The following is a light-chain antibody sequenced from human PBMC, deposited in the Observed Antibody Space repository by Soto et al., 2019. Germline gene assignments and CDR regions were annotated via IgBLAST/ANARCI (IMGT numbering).Light chain of an antibody. V-gene: IGLV3-21*04. CDR2: YDS. CDR1: NIGSKS. J-gene: IGLJ1*01. CDR3: QVWDSSSDHHYV. Sequence: SYELTQPPTVSVAPGKTARITCGGNNIGSKSVHWYQQKPGQAPVLVIYYDSDRPSGIPERFSGSNSGNTATLTISRVEAGDEADYYCQVWDSSSDHHYVFGTGTNLTVL.